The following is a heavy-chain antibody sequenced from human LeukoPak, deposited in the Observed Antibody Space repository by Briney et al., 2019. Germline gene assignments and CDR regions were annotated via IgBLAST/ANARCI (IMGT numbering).Heavy chain of an antibody. CDR3: ARVTGYMVEDFFDY. Sequence: SETLSLTCTVSGGSIRNYYWSWIRQPPGKGLEWIGYIYYSGSTNYNPSLKSRVTISVDTSKNQFSLKLRYVTAADTAVYYCARVTGYMVEDFFDYWGQGTLVTVSS. J-gene: IGHJ4*02. CDR2: IYYSGST. D-gene: IGHD3-9*01. V-gene: IGHV4-59*01. CDR1: GGSIRNYY.